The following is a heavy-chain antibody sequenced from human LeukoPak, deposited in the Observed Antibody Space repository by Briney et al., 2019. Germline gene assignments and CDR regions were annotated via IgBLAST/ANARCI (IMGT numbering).Heavy chain of an antibody. CDR2: IYTSVRT. J-gene: IGHJ2*01. Sequence: PSQTLSPTCTLYAGSISSYYWNCIRQPARKGLEWIGRIYTSVRTNNNPSLKTRFTMSVDTSKNQFSLKLSSVTAADTAVYYCARDPIYDTRGYYYSTYWYFDLWGGGTLVTVSS. D-gene: IGHD3-22*01. CDR1: AGSISSYY. CDR3: ARDPIYDTRGYYYSTYWYFDL. V-gene: IGHV4-4*07.